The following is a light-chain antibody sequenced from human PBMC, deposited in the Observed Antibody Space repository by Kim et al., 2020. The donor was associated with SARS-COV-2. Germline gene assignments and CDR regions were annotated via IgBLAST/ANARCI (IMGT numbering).Light chain of an antibody. V-gene: IGKV3-15*01. Sequence: EIVMTQSPTTLSMSPGERATLSCRASQNININLAWYQQRPGQPPRLLIYGASTRASNIPPRFTGGGSGTEFTLTIGSLQAEDFALYFCQQSNDWPLTFGGGTKVDIK. J-gene: IGKJ4*01. CDR2: GAS. CDR3: QQSNDWPLT. CDR1: QNININ.